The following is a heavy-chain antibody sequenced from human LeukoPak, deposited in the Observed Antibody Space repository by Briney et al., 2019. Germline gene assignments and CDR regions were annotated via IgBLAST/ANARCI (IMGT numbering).Heavy chain of an antibody. CDR2: IKSKTDGGTT. J-gene: IGHJ4*02. CDR3: ATSSSHSYGYPGHYFDY. CDR1: GFTFSYAW. V-gene: IGHV3-15*01. Sequence: GGSLSLSCAASGFTFSYAWMTWVRQAPGKGLEWVGRIKSKTDGGTTDYVAPVKGRFTISRDDSKNTLYLQMNSLKSEDTAVYHCATSSSHSYGYPGHYFDYWGQGTLFTVSS. D-gene: IGHD5-18*01.